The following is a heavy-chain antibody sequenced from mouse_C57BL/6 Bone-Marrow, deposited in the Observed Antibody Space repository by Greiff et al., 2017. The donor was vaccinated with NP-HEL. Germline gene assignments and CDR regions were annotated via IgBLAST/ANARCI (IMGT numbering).Heavy chain of an antibody. CDR2: IYPRSGNT. J-gene: IGHJ3*01. CDR1: GYTFTSYG. D-gene: IGHD2-4*01. Sequence: VKLQESGAELARPGASVKLSCKASGYTFTSYGISWVKQRTGQGLEWIGEIYPRSGNTYYNEKFKGKATLTADKSSSTAYMELRSLTSEDSAVYFCARRGLRRGPWFAYWGQGTLVTVSA. V-gene: IGHV1-81*01. CDR3: ARRGLRRGPWFAY.